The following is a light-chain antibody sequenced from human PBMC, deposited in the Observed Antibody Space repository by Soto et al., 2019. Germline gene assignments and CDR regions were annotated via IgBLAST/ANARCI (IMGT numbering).Light chain of an antibody. CDR1: QSISSW. Sequence: DIQMTQSPSTLSASVGDRVTITCRASQSISSWLAWYQQKPGEAPKLLIYKASSLESGVPSRFSGSGSRTEFTLTISSLQPDDFATYYCQQYNSLWTFGQGTKVEIK. V-gene: IGKV1-5*03. CDR3: QQYNSLWT. J-gene: IGKJ1*01. CDR2: KAS.